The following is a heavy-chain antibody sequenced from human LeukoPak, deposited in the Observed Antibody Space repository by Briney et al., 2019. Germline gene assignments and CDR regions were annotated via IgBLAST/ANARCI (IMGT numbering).Heavy chain of an antibody. CDR3: VGGFDP. CDR1: GYTLPRYD. J-gene: IGHJ5*02. V-gene: IGHV1-8*01. Sequence: GASVKVFCKASGYTLPRYDIIWVREATGHGLEWIGWINPNSGNTGYAQKFQGSVTMTRNTSRSTAYMELSSLRSEDTAVYYCVGGFDPWGRGTLVTVSS. CDR2: INPNSGNT.